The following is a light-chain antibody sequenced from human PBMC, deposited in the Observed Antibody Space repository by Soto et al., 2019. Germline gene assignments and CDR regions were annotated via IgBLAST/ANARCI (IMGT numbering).Light chain of an antibody. CDR2: DVS. V-gene: IGLV2-11*01. J-gene: IGLJ1*01. CDR3: CSYTGNKVFV. CDR1: TIGAHSF. Sequence: QSALTQPRSLSGSPGQSVTISCTGPTIGAHSFVSWYQDRPDKVPKLLIYDVSQRPSGIPDRFSGSRSANTASPTISGLQADDAAAYYCCSYTGNKVFVFGTGTKVTVL.